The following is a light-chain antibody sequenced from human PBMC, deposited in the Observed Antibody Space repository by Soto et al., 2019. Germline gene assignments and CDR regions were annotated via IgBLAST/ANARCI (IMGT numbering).Light chain of an antibody. CDR1: SSDVGGYNY. Sequence: QSALTQPPSASGSPGQSVTISCTGTSSDVGGYNYVSWYQQHPGKAPKLMIYEVSKRPSGVPDRFSGSKSGNTASLTVSGLQAEDEADYYCSSYAGSNNLLFGTGTKPPS. V-gene: IGLV2-8*01. CDR2: EVS. J-gene: IGLJ1*01. CDR3: SSYAGSNNLL.